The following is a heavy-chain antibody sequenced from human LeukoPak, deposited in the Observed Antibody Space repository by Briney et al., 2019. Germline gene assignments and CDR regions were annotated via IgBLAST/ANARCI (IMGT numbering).Heavy chain of an antibody. Sequence: GGSLRLSCAASGFTFSSYAMGWVRQAPGKGLEWVAVISYDGSNKYYADSVKGRFTISRDNSKNTLYLQMNSLRAEDTAVYYCAKEGLIVGATGDFQHWGQGTLVTVSS. J-gene: IGHJ1*01. CDR1: GFTFSSYA. CDR3: AKEGLIVGATGDFQH. D-gene: IGHD1-26*01. CDR2: ISYDGSNK. V-gene: IGHV3-30*18.